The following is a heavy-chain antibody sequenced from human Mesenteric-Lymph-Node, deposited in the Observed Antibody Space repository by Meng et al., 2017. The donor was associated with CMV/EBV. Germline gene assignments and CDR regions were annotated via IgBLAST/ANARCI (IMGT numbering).Heavy chain of an antibody. J-gene: IGHJ5*02. V-gene: IGHV7-4-1*02. Sequence: KPSVYTVTYYGIHWVREVAGQGHEWVEWIDTNTGNQTYDQDLKDGVVFSLGTSVSTAYLQISSLKAEDTAVYYCAGYTGSWNHDWFDPWGQGTLVTVSS. D-gene: IGHD2-2*02. CDR3: AGYTGSWNHDWFDP. CDR2: IDTNTGNQ. CDR1: VYTVTYYG.